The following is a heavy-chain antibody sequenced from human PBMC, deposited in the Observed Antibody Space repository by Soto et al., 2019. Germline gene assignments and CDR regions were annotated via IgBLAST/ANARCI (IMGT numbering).Heavy chain of an antibody. CDR1: GGSMNNYY. V-gene: IGHV4-59*08. Sequence: QVQLQESGPGLVKPSETLSLTCSVSGGSMNNYYWSWIRQPPGKGLEWIGYIYYSGSTNYNPSLESRIPVSVATSKNQFSLNLSTVTAADTALYYCARRRCSGDSCHAKGTLDFWGQGTLVTVSS. D-gene: IGHD2-15*01. J-gene: IGHJ4*02. CDR3: ARRRCSGDSCHAKGTLDF. CDR2: IYYSGST.